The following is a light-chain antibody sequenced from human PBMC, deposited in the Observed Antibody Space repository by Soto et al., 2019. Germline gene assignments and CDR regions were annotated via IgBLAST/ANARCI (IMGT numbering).Light chain of an antibody. J-gene: IGLJ3*02. CDR2: VNIDGSH. Sequence: QPVLTQSPSASASLGASVTLTCTLSSGHRNYAIAWHQQQPGAGPRYLLKVNIDGSHNKGDGIPDRFSGSSSGAERYLTISSLQSEDEADYYCQTWGAGIRVFGGGTKLTVL. V-gene: IGLV4-69*01. CDR1: SGHRNYA. CDR3: QTWGAGIRV.